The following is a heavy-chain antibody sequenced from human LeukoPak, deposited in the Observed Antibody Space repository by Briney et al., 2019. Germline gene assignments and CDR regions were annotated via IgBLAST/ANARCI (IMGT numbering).Heavy chain of an antibody. CDR2: ISAGADVI. J-gene: IGHJ3*02. CDR3: AKSLVTTATGTGRAFDI. D-gene: IGHD1-1*01. V-gene: IGHV3-23*01. CDR1: GFSFRDYP. Sequence: PGGSLRLSCEAAGFSFRDYPMGWVRRASGKRLEWVSGISAGADVIFYADPVKGRFTISRDNSKNTLYLQMNSLRAEDSAEYYCAKSLVTTATGTGRAFDIWGQGTMVTVS.